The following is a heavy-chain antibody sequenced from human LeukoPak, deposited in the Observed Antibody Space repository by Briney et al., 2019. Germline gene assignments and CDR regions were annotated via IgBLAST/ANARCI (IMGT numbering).Heavy chain of an antibody. CDR1: GSSISAYY. V-gene: IGHV4-59*01. CDR3: ARAGYCSGGSCYGGYFDY. Sequence: SETLSLTCTVSGSSISAYYWSWIRQPPGKGLEWIGYIYYSGSTNYNPSLKSRVTISVDTSKNQLSLKLNSVTAADTAVYYCARAGYCSGGSCYGGYFDYWGQGTLVTVSS. CDR2: IYYSGST. J-gene: IGHJ4*02. D-gene: IGHD2-15*01.